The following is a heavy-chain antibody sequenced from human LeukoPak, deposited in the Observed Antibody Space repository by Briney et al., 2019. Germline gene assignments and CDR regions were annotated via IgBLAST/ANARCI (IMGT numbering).Heavy chain of an antibody. CDR3: ARGGSDSSGSFVYYFDF. CDR1: GGSIISYY. Sequence: SETLSLTCTVSGGSIISYYWSWIRQPPGRGLEWIGYVYYSGTTHYNPSLESRVTISVDTSKNQFSLKLNSATAADTAVYYCARGGSDSSGSFVYYFDFWGQGAAVTVSS. J-gene: IGHJ4*02. D-gene: IGHD3-22*01. CDR2: VYYSGTT. V-gene: IGHV4-59*12.